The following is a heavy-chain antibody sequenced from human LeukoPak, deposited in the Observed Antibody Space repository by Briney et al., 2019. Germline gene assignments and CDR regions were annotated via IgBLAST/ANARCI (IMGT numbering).Heavy chain of an antibody. J-gene: IGHJ6*03. Sequence: PGRSLRLSCAASGFTFSSYAMHWVRQAPGKGLGWVAVISYDGSNKYYADSVKGRFTISRDNSKNTLYLQMNSLRAEDTAVYYCARDALYDFWSGYGVGYYYYYMDVWGKGTTVTVSS. D-gene: IGHD3-3*01. CDR3: ARDALYDFWSGYGVGYYYYYMDV. V-gene: IGHV3-30*01. CDR1: GFTFSSYA. CDR2: ISYDGSNK.